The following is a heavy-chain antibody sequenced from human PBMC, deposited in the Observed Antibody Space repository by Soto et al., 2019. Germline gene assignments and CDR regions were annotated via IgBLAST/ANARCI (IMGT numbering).Heavy chain of an antibody. D-gene: IGHD3-10*01. J-gene: IGHJ4*02. CDR2: ISVYNYNT. Sequence: QVQLVQSGAEVKKPGASVKVSCKTSGYTFSNYGIAWVRQAPGQGVEWMGWISVYNYNTNYAQKLQGRVTMTRDISTSTAYMELRSLISDDTAVYYCARGGGYYGSGTYPFDYWGQGTLVTVSS. CDR1: GYTFSNYG. CDR3: ARGGGYYGSGTYPFDY. V-gene: IGHV1-18*01.